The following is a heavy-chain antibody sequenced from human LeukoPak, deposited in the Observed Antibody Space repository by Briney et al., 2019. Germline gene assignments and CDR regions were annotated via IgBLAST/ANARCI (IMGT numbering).Heavy chain of an antibody. D-gene: IGHD3-10*01. V-gene: IGHV3-11*06. CDR2: ISSSSSYT. J-gene: IGHJ6*02. CDR3: ARDASGAPVVPPYYYYGMDV. Sequence: GGSLRLSCAASGFTFSDYYMSWIRQAPGKGLEWVSYISSSSSYTNYADSVKGRFTISRDNAKNSLYLQINSLRAEDTAMYYCARDASGAPVVPPYYYYGMDVWGQGTTVTVSS. CDR1: GFTFSDYY.